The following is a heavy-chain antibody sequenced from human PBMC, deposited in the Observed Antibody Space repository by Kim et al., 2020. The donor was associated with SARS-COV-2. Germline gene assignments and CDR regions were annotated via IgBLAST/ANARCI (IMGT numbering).Heavy chain of an antibody. Sequence: ASVKVSCKASGYTFTTYTMHWVRQAPGQRLEWMGWINAGNGNTKYSQKFQGRVTITRDTSASTAYMELSSLRSEDTAVYYCARIMVRGIYYFDYWGQGTLVTRSS. D-gene: IGHD3-10*01. CDR3: ARIMVRGIYYFDY. CDR1: GYTFTTYT. J-gene: IGHJ4*02. V-gene: IGHV1-3*01. CDR2: INAGNGNT.